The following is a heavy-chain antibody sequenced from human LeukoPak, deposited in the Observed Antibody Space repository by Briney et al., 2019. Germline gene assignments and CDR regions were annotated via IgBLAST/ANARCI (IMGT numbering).Heavy chain of an antibody. CDR3: ARQDIRYMDV. Sequence: PSETLSLTCTVSGGSISSSSYYWGWIRQPPGKGLEWIGSIYYSGSTYYNPSLKSRVTISVDTSKNQFSLKLSSVTAADTAVYYCARQDIRYMDVWGKGTTVTISS. V-gene: IGHV4-39*01. D-gene: IGHD2-15*01. CDR1: GGSISSSSYY. CDR2: IYYSGST. J-gene: IGHJ6*03.